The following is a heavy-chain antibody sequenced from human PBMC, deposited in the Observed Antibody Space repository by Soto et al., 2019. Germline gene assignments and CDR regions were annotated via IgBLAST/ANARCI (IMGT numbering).Heavy chain of an antibody. D-gene: IGHD6-6*01. Sequence: SQTLSLPCAISGDSVSSDTAAWNWIRQSPSRGLEWLGRTYYRSQWYNDYTLSVKSRITITPDTSKNQFSLQLNSVTPDDTAVYYCAKEFSSSASDDYYYYGMDVWGQGTTVTVSS. CDR2: TYYRSQWYN. CDR1: GDSVSSDTAA. CDR3: AKEFSSSASDDYYYYGMDV. V-gene: IGHV6-1*01. J-gene: IGHJ6*02.